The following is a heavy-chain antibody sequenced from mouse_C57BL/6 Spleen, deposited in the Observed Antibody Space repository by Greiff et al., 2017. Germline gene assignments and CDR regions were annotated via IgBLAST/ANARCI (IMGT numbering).Heavy chain of an antibody. J-gene: IGHJ4*01. CDR1: GFSLTSYG. D-gene: IGHD2-1*01. Sequence: VQLQESGPGLVAPSQSLSITCTVSGFSLTSYGVHWVRQPPGKGLEWLVVIWSDGSTNYNSALKSRLSISKDNSKSQVFVKMNSLQTDDTAMYYCARQDYGNSGAMDYWGQGTSVTVSS. V-gene: IGHV2-6-1*01. CDR3: ARQDYGNSGAMDY. CDR2: IWSDGST.